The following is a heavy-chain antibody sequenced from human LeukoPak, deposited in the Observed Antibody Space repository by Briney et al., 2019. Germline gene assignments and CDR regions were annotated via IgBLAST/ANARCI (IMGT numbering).Heavy chain of an antibody. Sequence: GGSLTLSCAASGFTVSSNYMSWVRQAPGQGLERVSVIYSGGSTYYADSVKGRFPISRHNSKTTLYLQMNRLSAEDTAVYFCWRRPKRPSDVAGMDVWGQGTTVTVSS. CDR3: WRRPKRPSDVAGMDV. CDR1: GFTVSSNY. V-gene: IGHV3-53*04. CDR2: IYSGGST. D-gene: IGHD6-25*01. J-gene: IGHJ6*02.